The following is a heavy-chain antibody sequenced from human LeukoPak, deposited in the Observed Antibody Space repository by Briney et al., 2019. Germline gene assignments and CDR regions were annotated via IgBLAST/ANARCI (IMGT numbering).Heavy chain of an antibody. Sequence: GGSLRLSCAASGFTFSSYGMHWGRQAAGKGLDWVAVIWYGGTYEYYADSVKGRFTISRDNSKNTLYLQMNSLRAEDTAVYYCARDPTARIAVPDYWGQGTLVTVSS. CDR1: GFTFSSYG. J-gene: IGHJ4*02. V-gene: IGHV3-33*01. D-gene: IGHD6-19*01. CDR2: IWYGGTYE. CDR3: ARDPTARIAVPDY.